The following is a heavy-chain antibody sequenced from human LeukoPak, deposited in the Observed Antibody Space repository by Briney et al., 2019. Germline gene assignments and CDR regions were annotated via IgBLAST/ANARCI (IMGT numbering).Heavy chain of an antibody. CDR2: ISAYNGNT. CDR1: GYTFTSYG. J-gene: IGHJ4*02. V-gene: IGHV1-18*01. D-gene: IGHD3-16*02. Sequence: EASGKVSCKASGYTFTSYGISWVRQAPGQGVEWMGWISAYNGNTNYAQKLQGRVTMTTDTSTSTAYMELRSLRSDDTAVYYCARVADVYDYVWGSYRRRRAFDYWGQGTLVTVSS. CDR3: ARVADVYDYVWGSYRRRRAFDY.